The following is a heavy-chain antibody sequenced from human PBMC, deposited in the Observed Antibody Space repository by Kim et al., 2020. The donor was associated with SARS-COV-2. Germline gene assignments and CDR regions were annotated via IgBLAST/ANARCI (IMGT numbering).Heavy chain of an antibody. CDR3: ARGMTTVSY. CDR2: IKPDGSEK. CDR1: GFTFSSSW. J-gene: IGHJ4*02. V-gene: IGHV3-7*03. Sequence: GGSLRLSCAASGFTFSSSWMSWVRQAPGKGLEWVASIKPDGSEKYSVDSVKGRFTISRDNAKYSLYLQMNSLRAEDTAVYYCARGMTTVSYWGQGTLVTVSS. D-gene: IGHD4-4*01.